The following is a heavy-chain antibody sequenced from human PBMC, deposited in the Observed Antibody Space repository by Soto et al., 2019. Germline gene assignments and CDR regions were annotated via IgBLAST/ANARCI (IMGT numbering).Heavy chain of an antibody. Sequence: SETLSLTCTVSGGSISSYYWSWIRQPPGKGLEWIGYIYYSGSTNYNPSLKSRVTISVDTSKNQFSLKLSSVTAADTAVYYCARVRDWNYFDYWGQGTLVTVSS. J-gene: IGHJ4*02. V-gene: IGHV4-59*01. D-gene: IGHD1-1*01. CDR1: GGSISSYY. CDR3: ARVRDWNYFDY. CDR2: IYYSGST.